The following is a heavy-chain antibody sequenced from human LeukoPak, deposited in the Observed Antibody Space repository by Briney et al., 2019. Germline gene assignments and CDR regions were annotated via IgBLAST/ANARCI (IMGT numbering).Heavy chain of an antibody. Sequence: PSETLSLTGTVSGGSISGYYWSWIRQPPGKGLEWIAYIHYSGSTNYNPPLKSRLTISVDTSKNQLSLKLNSVTDADTAVYYCARHGQNDGYPLDYWGQGTLVSVSS. V-gene: IGHV4-59*08. D-gene: IGHD5-24*01. CDR3: ARHGQNDGYPLDY. J-gene: IGHJ4*02. CDR1: GGSISGYY. CDR2: IHYSGST.